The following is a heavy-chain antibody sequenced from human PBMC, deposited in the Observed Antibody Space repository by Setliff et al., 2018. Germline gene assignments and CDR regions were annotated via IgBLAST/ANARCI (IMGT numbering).Heavy chain of an antibody. D-gene: IGHD6-25*01. CDR3: ARAAGSLTSDEYFHH. V-gene: IGHV1-69*06. CDR2: IILIFDRT. CDR1: GGTFGDYG. Sequence: SVKVSCQASGGTFGDYGITWVRQAPGQGLEWMGGIILIFDRTKYAQKFQGRVTITADKSTSTAYMELSSLKSEDTAVYYCARAAGSLTSDEYFHHWGQGTLVTVSS. J-gene: IGHJ1*01.